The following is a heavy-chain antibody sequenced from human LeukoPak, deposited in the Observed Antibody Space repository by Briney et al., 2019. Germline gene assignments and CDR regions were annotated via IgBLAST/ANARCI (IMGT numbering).Heavy chain of an antibody. D-gene: IGHD5-12*01. V-gene: IGHV4-59*12. CDR2: IHYSGST. J-gene: IGHJ3*02. CDR3: ARKKLRGYSGYGYSSSWYGTFDI. CDR1: GGSISNYY. Sequence: SETLSLTCTVSGGSISNYYWSWIRQPPGKGLEWIGYIHYSGSTSYNPSLKSRVTISVDTSKNQFSLKLSSVTAADTAVYYCARKKLRGYSGYGYSSSWYGTFDIWGQGTMVTVSS.